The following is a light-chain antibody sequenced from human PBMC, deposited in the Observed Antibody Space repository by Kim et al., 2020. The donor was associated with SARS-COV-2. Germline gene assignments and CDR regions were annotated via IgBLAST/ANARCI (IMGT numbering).Light chain of an antibody. J-gene: IGKJ5*01. V-gene: IGKV1-5*01. CDR3: QHHSTYPIT. CDR2: DAS. Sequence: IQLTQSPSTLSASVGDRVTITCRASQSIGGWLAWYQQKPGKAPKLLIYDASSLESGVPSRFSGSGSGTEFTLTISSLQPDDSATYYCQHHSTYPITFGQGTRLEIK. CDR1: QSIGGW.